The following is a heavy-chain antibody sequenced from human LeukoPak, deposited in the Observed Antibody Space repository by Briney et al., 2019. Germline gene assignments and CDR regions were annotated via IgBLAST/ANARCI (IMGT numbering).Heavy chain of an antibody. CDR2: IGTTSGAI. D-gene: IGHD2-15*01. V-gene: IGHV3-48*01. Sequence: GGSLRLSCAASGFTFSSYYMSWVRQAPGKGLEWVSYIGTTSGAIYYADSVKGRFTISRDSAKNSLYLQMNSLRAEDTAVYYCAKEDGAYCSGGSCSINWGQGTLVTVSS. J-gene: IGHJ4*02. CDR1: GFTFSSYY. CDR3: AKEDGAYCSGGSCSIN.